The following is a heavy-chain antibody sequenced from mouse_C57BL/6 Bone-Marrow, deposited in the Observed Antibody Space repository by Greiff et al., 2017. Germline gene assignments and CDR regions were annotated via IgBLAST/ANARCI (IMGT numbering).Heavy chain of an antibody. CDR3: ARERFGFAY. CDR2: IYPGDGDT. J-gene: IGHJ3*01. CDR1: GSAFSSSW. V-gene: IGHV1-82*01. Sequence: QVQLQQSGPELVKPGASVKISCKASGSAFSSSWMNWVKQRPGTGLEWIGRIYPGDGDTNYNGKFKGKATLTADKSSSTAYMQLSSLTSEYSAVYFCARERFGFAYWGQGTLVTVSA.